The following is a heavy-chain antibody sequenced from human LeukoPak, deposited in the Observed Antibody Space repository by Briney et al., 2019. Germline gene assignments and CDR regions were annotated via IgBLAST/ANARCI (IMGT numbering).Heavy chain of an antibody. J-gene: IGHJ4*02. CDR3: ARGRGGGIMLLYDY. Sequence: ASVKVSCKASGYTFTDRYMHWVRQAPGQGLEWMGWIGPKDGGTKYAQTFQGRVYMTRDTSISTAYMDLSDLGPDDTAVYYCARGRGGGIMLLYDYWGQGTLVTVSS. CDR1: GYTFTDRY. V-gene: IGHV1-2*02. CDR2: IGPKDGGT. D-gene: IGHD3-16*01.